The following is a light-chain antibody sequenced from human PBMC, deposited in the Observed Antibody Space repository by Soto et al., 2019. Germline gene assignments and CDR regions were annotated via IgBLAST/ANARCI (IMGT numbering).Light chain of an antibody. Sequence: QSALTQPPSVSGSPGQSVTISCTGTGSDFGRYNRVSWYQHTPGTAPKLLIYEVTNRPSGVPDRFSGSRSGNTASLTISGLQGEDDADYYCSSFTTSDTWVLGGGTKLTVL. V-gene: IGLV2-18*02. CDR2: EVT. CDR1: GSDFGRYNR. J-gene: IGLJ3*02. CDR3: SSFTTSDTWV.